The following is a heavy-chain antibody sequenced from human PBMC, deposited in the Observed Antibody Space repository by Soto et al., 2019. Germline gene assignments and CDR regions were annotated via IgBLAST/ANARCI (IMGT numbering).Heavy chain of an antibody. CDR1: GGSISSYY. Sequence: QVQLQESGPGLVKPSETLSLTCTVSGGSISSYYWSWIRQPPGKGLEWIGYIYYSGSTNYNPSLKSRVTISVDTSKNQFSLKLSSVTAADTAVYYCARGSSGDFDYWGQGTLVTVSS. CDR2: IYYSGST. V-gene: IGHV4-59*01. D-gene: IGHD1-26*01. CDR3: ARGSSGDFDY. J-gene: IGHJ4*02.